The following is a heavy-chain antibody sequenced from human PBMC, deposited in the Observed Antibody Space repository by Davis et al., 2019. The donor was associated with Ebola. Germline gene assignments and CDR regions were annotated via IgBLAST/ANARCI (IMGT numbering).Heavy chain of an antibody. D-gene: IGHD2/OR15-2a*01. CDR2: INNDGTNT. V-gene: IGHV3-74*01. J-gene: IGHJ5*02. CDR3: TRFSSLLGFDP. CDR1: GFDFNLYW. Sequence: PGGSLRLSCAASGFDFNLYWMHWVRQAPGKGLVWVSRINNDGTNTTYADFVKGRFTISRDNAKNTLYLQMNSLRVEDTAVYYCTRFSSLLGFDPWGQGTLVIVSS.